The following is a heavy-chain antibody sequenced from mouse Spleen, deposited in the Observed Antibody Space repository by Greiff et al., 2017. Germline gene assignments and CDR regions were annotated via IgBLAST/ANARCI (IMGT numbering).Heavy chain of an antibody. CDR3: ARQRGYGSQSYLAY. CDR1: GFTFSSYA. J-gene: IGHJ3*01. Sequence: EVNLVESGGGLVKLGGSLKLSCAASGFTFSSYAMSWVRQTPEKRLEWVATISSGGGNTYYPDSVKGRFTISRDNAKNTLYLQMSSLKSEDTAMYYCARQRGYGSQSYLAYWGQGTLVTVSA. D-gene: IGHD1-1*01. V-gene: IGHV5-9*04. CDR2: ISSGGGNT.